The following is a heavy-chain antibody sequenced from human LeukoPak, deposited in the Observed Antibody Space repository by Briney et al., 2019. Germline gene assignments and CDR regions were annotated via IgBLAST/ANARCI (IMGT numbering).Heavy chain of an antibody. CDR2: ISSSSSYI. CDR3: ARATGVGIAAAVGYYFDY. D-gene: IGHD6-13*01. CDR1: GFTFSSYS. Sequence: GGSLRLSCATSGFTFSSYSMNWVRQAPGKGLEWVSSISSSSSYIYYADSVKGRFTISRDNAKNSLYLQMNSLRAEDTAVYYCARATGVGIAAAVGYYFDYWGQGTLVTVSS. J-gene: IGHJ4*02. V-gene: IGHV3-21*01.